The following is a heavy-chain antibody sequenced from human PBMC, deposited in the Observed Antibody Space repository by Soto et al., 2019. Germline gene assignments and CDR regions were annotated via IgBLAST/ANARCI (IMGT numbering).Heavy chain of an antibody. CDR2: IYPGDSDT. CDR3: ARGGVSTRTFDY. Sequence: LKISCKGSGYNFAGYWIAWVRQMPGKGLELMGVIYPGDSDTRYRPSFQGQVTISADKSISSAYLQWSSLRASDTAIYYCARGGVSTRTFDYWGQGTPVTVSS. J-gene: IGHJ4*02. V-gene: IGHV5-51*01. D-gene: IGHD3-3*01. CDR1: GYNFAGYW.